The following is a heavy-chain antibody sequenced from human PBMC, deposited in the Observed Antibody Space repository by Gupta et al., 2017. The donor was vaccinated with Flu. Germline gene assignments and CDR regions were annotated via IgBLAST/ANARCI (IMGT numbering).Heavy chain of an antibody. Sequence: QVQLQQWGAGLLKPSETLSLTCAVYGGSFSGYYWSWIRQPPGKGLEWIGEINHSGSTNYNPSLKSRVTISVDTSKNQFSLKLSSVTAADTAVYYCARMSRMNTPAGLKYCSSTSCLAFDPWGQGTLVTVSS. J-gene: IGHJ5*02. D-gene: IGHD2-2*01. CDR3: ARMSRMNTPAGLKYCSSTSCLAFDP. CDR2: INHSGST. V-gene: IGHV4-34*01. CDR1: GGSFSGYY.